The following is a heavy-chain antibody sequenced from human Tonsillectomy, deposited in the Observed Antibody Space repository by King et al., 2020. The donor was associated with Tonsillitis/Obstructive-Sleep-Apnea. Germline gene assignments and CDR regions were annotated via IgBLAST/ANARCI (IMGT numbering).Heavy chain of an antibody. CDR2: IYPYDSGT. D-gene: IGHD3-10*01. CDR3: ARSFGSGTYYDPSYYYYYYMDV. CDR1: GYSFSDYW. V-gene: IGHV5-51*01. Sequence: QLVQSGTEVKKPGESLKISCQASGYSFSDYWIGWVRQTPGKGLEWMGVIYPYDSGTRYSPSFQGQVTISAAKSISTAYLQWSSLEASDTAMYYCARSFGSGTYYDPSYYYYYYMDVWGAGTTVTVSS. J-gene: IGHJ6*03.